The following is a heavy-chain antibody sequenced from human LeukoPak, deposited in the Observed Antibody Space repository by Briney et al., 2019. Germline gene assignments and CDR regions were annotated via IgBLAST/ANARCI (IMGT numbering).Heavy chain of an antibody. V-gene: IGHV1-24*01. J-gene: IGHJ1*01. Sequence: ASLKVSCKASGYTFTTYYIHWVRRAPGQGLEWMGGFDPEDGETIYAQKFQGRVTMTEDTSTDTAYMELSSLRSEDTAVYYCAASSPFIVGATWYFQHWGQGTLVTVSS. CDR1: GYTFTTYY. CDR3: AASSPFIVGATWYFQH. D-gene: IGHD1-26*01. CDR2: FDPEDGET.